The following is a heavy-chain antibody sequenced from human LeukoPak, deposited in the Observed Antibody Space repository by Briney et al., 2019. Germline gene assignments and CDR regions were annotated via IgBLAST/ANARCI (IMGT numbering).Heavy chain of an antibody. CDR2: IYYSGTT. D-gene: IGHD3-10*01. Sequence: SETLSLTCTVSGGSISSSGYYWGWIRQPPGKGLEWIGIIYYSGTTYYNPSLKSRVTISVDTSKKELSLRLSSVTAADTAVYFCARRHGSGDWFDPWGQGTLVTVSS. V-gene: IGHV4-39*07. J-gene: IGHJ5*02. CDR1: GGSISSSGYY. CDR3: ARRHGSGDWFDP.